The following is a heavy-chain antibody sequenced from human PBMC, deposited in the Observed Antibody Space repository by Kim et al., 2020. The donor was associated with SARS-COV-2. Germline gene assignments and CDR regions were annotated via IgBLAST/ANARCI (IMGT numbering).Heavy chain of an antibody. CDR2: IYHSGST. Sequence: SETLSLTCAVSGGSISSSNWWSWVRPPGKGLEWIGEIYHSGSTNYNPSLKSRVTISVDKSKNQFSLKLSSVTAADTAVYYCASLIAAPVDYWGQGTLVTVSS. D-gene: IGHD6-6*01. V-gene: IGHV4-4*02. CDR3: ASLIAAPVDY. J-gene: IGHJ4*02. CDR1: GGSISSSNW.